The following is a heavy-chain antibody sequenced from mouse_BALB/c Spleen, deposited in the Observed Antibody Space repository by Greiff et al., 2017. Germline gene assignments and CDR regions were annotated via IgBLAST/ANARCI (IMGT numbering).Heavy chain of an antibody. CDR3: ANTMITTRGYFDY. J-gene: IGHJ2*01. Sequence: QVQLQQPGAELVKPGASVKLSCKASGYTFTSYWMHWVKQRPGQGLEWIGEINPSNGRTNYNEKFKSKATLTVDKSSSTAYMQLSSLTSEDSAVYYCANTMITTRGYFDYWGQGTTLTVSS. V-gene: IGHV1S81*02. CDR2: INPSNGRT. D-gene: IGHD2-4*01. CDR1: GYTFTSYW.